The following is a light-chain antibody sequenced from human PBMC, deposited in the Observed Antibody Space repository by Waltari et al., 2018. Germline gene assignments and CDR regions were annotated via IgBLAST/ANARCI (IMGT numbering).Light chain of an antibody. CDR3: QQRKNWPPIT. CDR1: QSVGSY. CDR2: DAS. J-gene: IGKJ5*01. V-gene: IGKV3-11*01. Sequence: EIVLTQSPATLSLSPGERATLSCRASQSVGSYLAWYQQKPGQCPRLLIYDASNRATGLPARFSGSGSGTDFTLTISSLEPEDFAVYYCQQRKNWPPITFGQGTRLDIK.